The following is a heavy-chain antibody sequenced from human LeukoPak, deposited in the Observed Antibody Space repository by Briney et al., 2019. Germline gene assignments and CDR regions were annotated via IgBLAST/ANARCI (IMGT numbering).Heavy chain of an antibody. J-gene: IGHJ4*02. D-gene: IGHD6-13*01. CDR1: GFPFSDYY. CDR2: ISRSSTTM. Sequence: GGSLRLSCAASGFPFSDYYMSWIRQAPGKGLEWVSYISRSSTTMFYADSVKGRFSISRDNAKNSLFLHMNNLRAEDTAVYYCACRIGAASGTVFDSWGRGTLVTVSS. CDR3: ACRIGAASGTVFDS. V-gene: IGHV3-11*01.